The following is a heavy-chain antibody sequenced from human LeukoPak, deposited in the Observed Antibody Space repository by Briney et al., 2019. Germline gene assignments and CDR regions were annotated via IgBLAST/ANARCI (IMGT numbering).Heavy chain of an antibody. CDR2: IYYSGST. V-gene: IGHV4-59*01. D-gene: IGHD1-26*01. Sequence: PSETLSLTCTVSGGSISSYYWSWIRRPPGKGLEWIGYIYYSGSTNYNPSLKSRVTISVDTSKNQFSLKLSSVTAADTAVYYCAGQWASYFDYWGQGTLVTVSS. CDR1: GGSISSYY. CDR3: AGQWASYFDY. J-gene: IGHJ4*02.